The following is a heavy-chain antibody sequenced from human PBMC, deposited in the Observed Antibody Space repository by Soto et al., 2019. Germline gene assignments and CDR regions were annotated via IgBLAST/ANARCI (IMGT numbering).Heavy chain of an antibody. CDR3: VKGFGGLYDWFAP. CDR1: GYMNTRND. V-gene: IGHV1-8*01. J-gene: IGHJ5*02. CDR2: MNPNNGKT. D-gene: IGHD3-10*01. Sequence: AVQASCKAPGYMNTRNDINWVRQAAGQGIEWLGRMNPNNGKTDYAQKFQSRLTMTRDTSISTVYMELSSLTSEDTAVYYCVKGFGGLYDWFAPWGQGTLVTVSS.